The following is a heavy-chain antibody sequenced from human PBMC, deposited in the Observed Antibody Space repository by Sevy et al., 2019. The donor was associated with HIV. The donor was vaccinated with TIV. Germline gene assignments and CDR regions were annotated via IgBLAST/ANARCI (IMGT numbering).Heavy chain of an antibody. CDR1: GVSISSGGYS. D-gene: IGHD3-16*01. Sequence: QSQTLSLTCAVSGVSISSGGYSWSWIRQPPGKGLQWLGYIYHSGTTYCNPSLESRVTMSIDKSVNQFSLRLASVTAADTAVYFCVRGRLGEWAFHPFWYFDLWGRGTLVTVSS. V-gene: IGHV4-30-2*01. CDR2: IYHSGTT. J-gene: IGHJ2*01. CDR3: VRGRLGEWAFHPFWYFDL.